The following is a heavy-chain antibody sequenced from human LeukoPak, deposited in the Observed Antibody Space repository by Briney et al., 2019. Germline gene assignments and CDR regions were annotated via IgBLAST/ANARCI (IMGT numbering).Heavy chain of an antibody. V-gene: IGHV3-33*08. D-gene: IGHD3-16*01. J-gene: IGHJ4*02. CDR1: GFTFSSYG. CDR3: ARDWGKGDY. CDR2: IWYDGSNK. Sequence: GGSLRLSCVVSGFTFSSYGMHWVRQAPGKGLEWVSLIWYDGSNKYYADSVKGRFTISRDNSKNTLYLQMNSLRAEDTAVYYCARDWGKGDYWGQGTLVTVSS.